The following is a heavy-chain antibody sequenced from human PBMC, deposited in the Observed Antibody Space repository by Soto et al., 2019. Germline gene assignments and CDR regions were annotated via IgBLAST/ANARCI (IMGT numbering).Heavy chain of an antibody. J-gene: IGHJ3*02. Sequence: QLQLQESGPGLVKPSETLSLTCTFSGGSISSSSYYWGWIRQPPGKGLEWIGSIYYSGSTYYNPSLKSRVSISVDTSKNQFSLKLSSVTAADTAVYYCARHRVAVPTNYAFEIWGQGTMVTVSS. V-gene: IGHV4-39*01. CDR3: ARHRVAVPTNYAFEI. CDR2: IYYSGST. D-gene: IGHD6-19*01. CDR1: GGSISSSSYY.